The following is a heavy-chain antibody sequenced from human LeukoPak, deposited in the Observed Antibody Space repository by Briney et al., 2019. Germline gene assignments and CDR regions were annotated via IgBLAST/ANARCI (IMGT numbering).Heavy chain of an antibody. V-gene: IGHV3-23*01. CDR1: GFTFSSYA. Sequence: GSLRLSCAASGFTFSSYAMSWVRQAPGKGLEWVSAISGSGGTTYYADSVKGRFTISRDNSKNTLYLQMNSLRAEDTAVYYCAKGSTRWLVIISWGQGTLVTVSS. CDR2: ISGSGGTT. J-gene: IGHJ4*02. CDR3: AKGSTRWLVIIS. D-gene: IGHD6-19*01.